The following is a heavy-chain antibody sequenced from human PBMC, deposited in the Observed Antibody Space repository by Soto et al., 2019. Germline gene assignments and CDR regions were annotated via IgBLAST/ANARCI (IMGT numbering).Heavy chain of an antibody. D-gene: IGHD4-17*01. CDR2: ISSSSSYI. V-gene: IGHV3-21*01. Sequence: GGSLRLSCAASGFTFSSYSMNWVRQAPGKGLEWVSSISSSSSYIYYADSVKGRFTMSRDNAKNSLYLQMNSLGAEDTAVYYCARDGDYGDYYFDYWGQGTLVTVSS. CDR3: ARDGDYGDYYFDY. J-gene: IGHJ4*02. CDR1: GFTFSSYS.